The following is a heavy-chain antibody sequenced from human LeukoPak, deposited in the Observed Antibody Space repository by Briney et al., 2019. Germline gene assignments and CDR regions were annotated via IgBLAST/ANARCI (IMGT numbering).Heavy chain of an antibody. V-gene: IGHV4-61*02. CDR1: GGSISSGSYY. Sequence: PSETLSLTCTVSGGSISSGSYYWSWIRQPAGKGLEWIGRIYTSGSTNYNPSLKSRVTISVDTSKNQFSLMLSSVTAADTGVYYCAGYDYVWGSYRRDYWGQGTLVTVSS. CDR2: IYTSGST. CDR3: AGYDYVWGSYRRDY. D-gene: IGHD3-16*02. J-gene: IGHJ4*02.